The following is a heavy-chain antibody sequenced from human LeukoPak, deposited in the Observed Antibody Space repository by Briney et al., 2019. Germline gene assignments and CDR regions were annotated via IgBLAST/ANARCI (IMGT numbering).Heavy chain of an antibody. CDR3: AKIAETSGSYGQGYDY. Sequence: PSETLSLTCTVSGGSISSSGYYWGWIRQPPGKGLEWIGSIYYSGSTFYNPSLKSRVTISVDTSKNQFSLRLTSVTAADTAVYYCAKIAETSGSYGQGYDYWGQGTLVTVSS. D-gene: IGHD1-26*01. CDR2: IYYSGST. V-gene: IGHV4-39*01. CDR1: GGSISSSGYY. J-gene: IGHJ4*02.